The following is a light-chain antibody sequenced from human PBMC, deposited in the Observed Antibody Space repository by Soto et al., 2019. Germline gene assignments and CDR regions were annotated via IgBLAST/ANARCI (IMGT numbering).Light chain of an antibody. V-gene: IGKV1-27*01. J-gene: IGKJ1*01. CDR1: EDISNY. CDR2: GAS. CDR3: QNYNRAPWT. Sequence: DIQMTQSPSSLSASVGDRVTITCRASEDISNYLAWYQQKPGKVPKLLIYGASTLQSGVPSRFSGSGSGTDFTPTSSSRQTEDVATYYCQNYNRAPWTFGQGTKVESK.